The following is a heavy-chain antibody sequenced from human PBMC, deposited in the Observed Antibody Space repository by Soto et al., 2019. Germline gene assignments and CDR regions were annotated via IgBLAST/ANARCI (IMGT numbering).Heavy chain of an antibody. CDR1: GGTFNSYS. V-gene: IGHV1-69*06. CDR2: IIPMSGRP. J-gene: IGHJ5*02. Sequence: QVQLVQSGAEVKTPGSSVKVSCKASGGTFNSYSIDWVRQAPGQGFEWMGGIIPMSGRPNYAQRFQGRVTLSADKSTKTVYMEVNSMTHEDTAVYYCTRRGRQSANWFDPWGQGTLVTVSS. CDR3: TRRGRQSANWFDP.